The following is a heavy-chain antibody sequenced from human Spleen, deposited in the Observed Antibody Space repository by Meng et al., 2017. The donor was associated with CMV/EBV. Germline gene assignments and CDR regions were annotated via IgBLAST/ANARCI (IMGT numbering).Heavy chain of an antibody. J-gene: IGHJ6*02. Sequence: GESLKISCAASGFTFSSYGMHWVRQAPGKGLEWVAVIWYDESNKYYADSVKGRFTISRDNSKNTLYLQMNSLRAEDTAVYYCAKDRDYSNYDAMDVWGQGTTVTVSS. CDR2: IWYDESNK. CDR3: AKDRDYSNYDAMDV. CDR1: GFTFSSYG. V-gene: IGHV3-33*06. D-gene: IGHD4-11*01.